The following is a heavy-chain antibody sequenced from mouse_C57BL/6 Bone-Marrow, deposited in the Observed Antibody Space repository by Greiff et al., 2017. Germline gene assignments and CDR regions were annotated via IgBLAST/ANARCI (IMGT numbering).Heavy chain of an antibody. CDR1: GYTFTDYY. D-gene: IGHD2-5*01. J-gene: IGHJ4*01. CDR3: ARAYSNVSMDY. CDR2: INPNNGGT. V-gene: IGHV1-26*01. Sequence: EVQLQQSGPELVKPGASVKISCKASGYTFTDYYMNWVKQSHGKSLEWIGDINPNNGGTSYNQKFKGKATLTVDKSSSTAYMELRSLTSEDSAVYYGARAYSNVSMDYWGQGTSVTVSS.